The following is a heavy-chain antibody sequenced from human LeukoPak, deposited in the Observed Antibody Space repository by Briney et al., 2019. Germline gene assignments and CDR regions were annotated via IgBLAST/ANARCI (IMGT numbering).Heavy chain of an antibody. V-gene: IGHV4-59*08. CDR1: GGSISSYY. D-gene: IGHD3-16*02. CDR2: IYYSGST. Sequence: SETLSLTCTVSGGSISSYYWSWIRQPPGKGLEWIGYIYYSGSTNYNPSLKRRVTISVDTSKNQFPLKLSSVTAADTAVYYCARQPSYYFDYWGQGTLVTVSS. CDR3: ARQPSYYFDY. J-gene: IGHJ4*02.